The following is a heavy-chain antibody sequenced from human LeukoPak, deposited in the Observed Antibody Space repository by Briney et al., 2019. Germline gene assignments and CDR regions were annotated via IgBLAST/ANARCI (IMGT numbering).Heavy chain of an antibody. J-gene: IGHJ4*02. CDR1: GYSISSGYY. D-gene: IGHD3-3*01. CDR2: IYHGGST. Sequence: SETLSLTCAVSGYSISSGYYWGWIRQPPGKGLEWIGSIYHGGSTYYSPSLESRVTISVDTAKNQFSLKLSSVTAADTAVYYCARRTGITIFGVVIRGSFDYWGQGTLVTVSS. V-gene: IGHV4-38-2*01. CDR3: ARRTGITIFGVVIRGSFDY.